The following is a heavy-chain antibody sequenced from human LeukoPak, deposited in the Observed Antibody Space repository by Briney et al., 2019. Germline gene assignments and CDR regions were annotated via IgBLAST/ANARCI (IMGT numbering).Heavy chain of an antibody. CDR1: GGNSSTYA. Sequence: SVKVSCKASGGNSSTYAISWVRQAPGQGLEWMGRIIPIFGTANYAQKFQGRRTITTDESTSTAYMELSSLRSEDTAVYYCASFDRYSSSDYWGQGTLATVSS. CDR3: ASFDRYSSSDY. D-gene: IGHD6-6*01. J-gene: IGHJ4*02. V-gene: IGHV1-69*05. CDR2: IIPIFGTA.